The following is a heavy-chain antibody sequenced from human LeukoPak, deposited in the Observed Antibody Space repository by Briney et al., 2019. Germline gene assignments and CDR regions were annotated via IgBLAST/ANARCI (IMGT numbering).Heavy chain of an antibody. Sequence: SQTLSLTCTVSGGSISSGGYYWSWIRQHPGKGLEWIGYIYYSGSTYYNPSLKSRVTISVDPSKNQFSLKLSSVTAADTAVYYCARGKAARTFDYWGQGTLVTVSS. CDR2: IYYSGST. V-gene: IGHV4-31*03. CDR3: ARGKAARTFDY. D-gene: IGHD6-6*01. J-gene: IGHJ4*02. CDR1: GGSISSGGYY.